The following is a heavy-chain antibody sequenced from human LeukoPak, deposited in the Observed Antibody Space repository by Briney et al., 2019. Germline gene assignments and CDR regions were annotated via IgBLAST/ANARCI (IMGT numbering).Heavy chain of an antibody. D-gene: IGHD6-19*01. CDR1: GYSISSGYY. V-gene: IGHV4-38-2*02. CDR3: ERVPGDSSGWANIYYYGMYV. Sequence: SETLSLTCTVSGYSISSGYYWGWLRQPPGKGLEWIGSIYHSGSTYYNPSLKSRVTISVDTSKNQFSLKLSSVTAADTAVYYCERVPGDSSGWANIYYYGMYVWGQGTTVTVSS. J-gene: IGHJ6*02. CDR2: IYHSGST.